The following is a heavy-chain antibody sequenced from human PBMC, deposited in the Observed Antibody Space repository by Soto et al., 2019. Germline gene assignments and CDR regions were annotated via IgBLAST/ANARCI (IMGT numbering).Heavy chain of an antibody. V-gene: IGHV1-46*01. Sequence: ASVKVSCKASGYTSTSYYMHWVRQAPGQGLEWMGIINPSGGSTSYAQKFQGRVTMTRDTSTSTVYMELSSLRSEDTAVYYCARVPVATAMALYYYYAMDVWGQGTTVTVSS. D-gene: IGHD5-18*01. CDR1: GYTSTSYY. J-gene: IGHJ6*02. CDR2: INPSGGST. CDR3: ARVPVATAMALYYYYAMDV.